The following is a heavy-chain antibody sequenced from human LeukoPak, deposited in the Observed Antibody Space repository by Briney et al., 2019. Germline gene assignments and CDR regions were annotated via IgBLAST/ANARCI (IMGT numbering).Heavy chain of an antibody. Sequence: PGGSLRLSCAASGFTFSGFAMSWIRQAPGKGLEWVSSISRSGESTFYADSVRGRFTISRDNSKNTVSLQMESLRAGDTALYYCAKDYAVGSIDYWGQGTLVTVSS. CDR1: GFTFSGFA. D-gene: IGHD3-16*01. V-gene: IGHV3-23*01. CDR2: ISRSGEST. CDR3: AKDYAVGSIDY. J-gene: IGHJ4*02.